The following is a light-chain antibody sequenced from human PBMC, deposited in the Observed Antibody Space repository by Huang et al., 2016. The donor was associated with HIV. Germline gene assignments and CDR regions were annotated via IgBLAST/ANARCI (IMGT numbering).Light chain of an antibody. CDR1: QNITNNF. Sequence: DIVLTQSPGTLSVSPRERAALSCRASQNITNNFLAWYQQRSGQTPRLLIYGASNRAMGIPDRFSGSGSGTDFTLIISRLEPQDSAVYYCQQYLSSPLTFGGGTNVEIK. CDR3: QQYLSSPLT. V-gene: IGKV3-20*01. J-gene: IGKJ4*01. CDR2: GAS.